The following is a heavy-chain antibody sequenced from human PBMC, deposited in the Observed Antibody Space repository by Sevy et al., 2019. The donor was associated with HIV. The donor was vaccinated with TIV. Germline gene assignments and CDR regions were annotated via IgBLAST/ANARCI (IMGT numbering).Heavy chain of an antibody. CDR1: GGTFSSYA. CDR2: IIPIFGTA. V-gene: IGHV1-69*06. J-gene: IGHJ6*03. D-gene: IGHD2-15*01. CDR3: ARDGLNCSGGSCYSVLYYMDV. Sequence: ASVKVSCKASGGTFSSYAISWVRQAPGQGLEWMGGIIPIFGTANYAQKFQGRVTITADKSTSTAYMELCSLRSEDTAVYYCARDGLNCSGGSCYSVLYYMDVWGKGTTVTVSS.